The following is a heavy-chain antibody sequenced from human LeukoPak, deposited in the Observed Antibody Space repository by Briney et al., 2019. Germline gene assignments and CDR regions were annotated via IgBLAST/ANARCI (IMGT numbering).Heavy chain of an antibody. Sequence: SETLSLTCTVSGYSISNGYYWGWIRQPPGKGLAWIGSIYHSGSTYYNPSLKSRVTISVDTSKNQFSLKLSSVTATDTAVYYCARDETYSSDWQSNHYYYYMDVWGKGTTVTVSS. CDR3: ARDETYSSDWQSNHYYYYMDV. CDR2: IYHSGST. J-gene: IGHJ6*03. D-gene: IGHD6-19*01. CDR1: GYSISNGYY. V-gene: IGHV4-38-2*02.